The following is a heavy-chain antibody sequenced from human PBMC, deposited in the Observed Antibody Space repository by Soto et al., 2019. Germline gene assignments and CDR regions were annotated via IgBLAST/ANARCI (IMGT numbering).Heavy chain of an antibody. Sequence: GASVKVSCKASGYTFTSYYMHWVRQAPGQGLEWMGIINPSGGSTSYAQKFQGRVTMTRDTSTSTVYMELSSLRSEDTAVYYCARDRYAYNYYYGMDVWGQGTTVTVSS. CDR1: GYTFTSYY. V-gene: IGHV1-46*01. J-gene: IGHJ6*02. CDR3: ARDRYAYNYYYGMDV. CDR2: INPSGGST. D-gene: IGHD5-12*01.